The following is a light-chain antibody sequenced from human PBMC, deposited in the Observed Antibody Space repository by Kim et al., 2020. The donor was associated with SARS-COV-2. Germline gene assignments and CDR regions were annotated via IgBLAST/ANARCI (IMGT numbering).Light chain of an antibody. CDR3: QSYDDITVV. CDR1: SVIWTSCC. CDR2: EDY. Sequence: ITISWDRSSVIWTSCCVRWFQQRPGSVPTIRIFEDYQRPSGVPDRFSGSVDSSSNAASLSISGQKTEDEGDYYCQSYDDITVVFGGGTQLTVL. J-gene: IGLJ2*01. V-gene: IGLV6-57*03.